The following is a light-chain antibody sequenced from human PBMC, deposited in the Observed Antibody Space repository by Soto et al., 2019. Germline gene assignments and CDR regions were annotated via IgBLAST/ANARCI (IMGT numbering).Light chain of an antibody. CDR2: KNN. V-gene: IGLV1-47*01. J-gene: IGLJ1*01. CDR3: ATRYDGMNGCYV. Sequence: QSVLTQPPSASGTPGQGVTISCSGSTSNIGSNYVFWYQQLPGTAPKLLIYKNNQRPSGVPDRFSGSKSGTSASLAITGLRCDDEADYFCATRYDGMNGCYVFATGTKVTVL. CDR1: TSNIGSNY.